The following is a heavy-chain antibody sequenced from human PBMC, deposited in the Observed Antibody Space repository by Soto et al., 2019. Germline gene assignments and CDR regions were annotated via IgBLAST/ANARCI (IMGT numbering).Heavy chain of an antibody. CDR2: IYYSGST. J-gene: IGHJ4*02. V-gene: IGHV4-61*01. D-gene: IGHD5-12*01. Sequence: SETPSLTCTVSGGSVSTSSYYWSWIRQPPGKGVEWIGNIYYSGSTNYNPSLKSRVTISVDTSKNQFSLKLSSVTAADTAVYYCARSSGWLRPFDYWGQGTLVTVSS. CDR1: GGSVSTSSYY. CDR3: ARSSGWLRPFDY.